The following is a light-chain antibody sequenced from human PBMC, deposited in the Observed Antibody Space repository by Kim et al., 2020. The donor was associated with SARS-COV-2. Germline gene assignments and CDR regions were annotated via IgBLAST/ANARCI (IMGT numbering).Light chain of an antibody. J-gene: IGKJ1*01. CDR1: QSISSW. CDR3: QQYNSYSPT. CDR2: KAS. V-gene: IGKV1-5*03. Sequence: ASVGDRFTLPCRASQSISSWLAWYQQKPGKAPKLLIYKASSLESGVPSRFSGSGSGTEFTLTISSLQPDDFATYYCQQYNSYSPTFGQGTKVEIK.